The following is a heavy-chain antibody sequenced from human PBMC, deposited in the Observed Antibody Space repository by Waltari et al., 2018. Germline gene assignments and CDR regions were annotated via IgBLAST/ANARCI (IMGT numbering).Heavy chain of an antibody. CDR1: GLTFGDYA. V-gene: IGHV3-49*04. CDR2: IRSKAYGGTT. Sequence: EVQLVESGGGLVQPGRSLRLSCTASGLTFGDYAMSWVRQAPGKGLERVGFIRSKAYGGTTEYAAFVKGRFTISRDDSKSIAYLQMNSLKTEDTAVYYCTRDVRDGYNSGRNPGDLNPDYWGQGTLVTVSS. CDR3: TRDVRDGYNSGRNPGDLNPDY. D-gene: IGHD5-12*01. J-gene: IGHJ4*02.